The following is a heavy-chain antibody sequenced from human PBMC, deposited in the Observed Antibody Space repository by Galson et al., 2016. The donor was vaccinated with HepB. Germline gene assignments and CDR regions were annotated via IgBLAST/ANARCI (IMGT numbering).Heavy chain of an antibody. CDR1: GYNFISFH. D-gene: IGHD2-8*01. V-gene: IGHV1-46*01. Sequence: SVKVSCKASGYNFISFHLHWVRQAPGQGLEWVGIINPEGGSTIHAQKFQGRVTMTRDTSTSTVYLELSSLRSEDTAVYYCARGLMLYGAGGYYFEYWGQGTPVTVSS. CDR3: ARGLMLYGAGGYYFEY. CDR2: INPEGGST. J-gene: IGHJ4*02.